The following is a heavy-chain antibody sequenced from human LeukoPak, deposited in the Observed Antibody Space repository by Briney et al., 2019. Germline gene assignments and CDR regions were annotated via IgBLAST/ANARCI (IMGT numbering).Heavy chain of an antibody. Sequence: GGSLRLSCAASGFTVSSNYMSWVRQAPGKGLEWVSVIYSGGSTYYADSVKGRFTISRDNSKNTLYLQMNGLRAEDTAVYFCARDTYTSGLFDYWGQGTLVTVSS. J-gene: IGHJ4*02. CDR1: GFTVSSNY. D-gene: IGHD6-19*01. CDR3: ARDTYTSGLFDY. CDR2: IYSGGST. V-gene: IGHV3-66*01.